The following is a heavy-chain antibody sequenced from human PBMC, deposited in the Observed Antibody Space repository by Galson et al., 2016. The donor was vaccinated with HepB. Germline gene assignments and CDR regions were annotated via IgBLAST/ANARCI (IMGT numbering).Heavy chain of an antibody. CDR2: IGTADDT. D-gene: IGHD3-3*01. J-gene: IGHJ4*02. Sequence: SLRLSCAASGFIFSTYDMHWVRQVTGKGLEWVSGIGTADDTYYPDSVKGRFIISRDNSKNTVYLQMISLRAEDTAVYYCAKYSGITIFGVTMRYYFDYWGQGTLVTVSS. CDR1: GFIFSTYD. CDR3: AKYSGITIFGVTMRYYFDY. V-gene: IGHV3-13*01.